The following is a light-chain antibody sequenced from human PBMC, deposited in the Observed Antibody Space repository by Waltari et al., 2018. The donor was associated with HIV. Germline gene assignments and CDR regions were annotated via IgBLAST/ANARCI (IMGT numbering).Light chain of an antibody. Sequence: SYELAQPPSVSASPGQTARIPCSGDALPKQYAYWYQQKPGQAPVLSIYKDTERASGSPERFSGSSSGTTVTLTISGVQAEDEADYYCQSADTNAYVVFGGGTKLTVL. CDR3: QSADTNAYVV. J-gene: IGLJ2*01. CDR2: KDT. V-gene: IGLV3-25*03. CDR1: ALPKQY.